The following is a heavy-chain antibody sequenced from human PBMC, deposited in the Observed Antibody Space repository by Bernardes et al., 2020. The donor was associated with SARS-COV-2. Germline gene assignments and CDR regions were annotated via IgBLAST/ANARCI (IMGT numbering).Heavy chain of an antibody. CDR3: TSYYDLDV. Sequence: GWSLILSCAASGFSFSSYSMNWVRQAPGQGLEWVSDISSSSTTIHYADSVKGRFTISRDNAKNSLYLQMNSLRDEDTAVYYCTSYYDLDVWGQGTTVTVSS. CDR1: GFSFSSYS. CDR2: ISSSSTTI. V-gene: IGHV3-48*02. J-gene: IGHJ6*02.